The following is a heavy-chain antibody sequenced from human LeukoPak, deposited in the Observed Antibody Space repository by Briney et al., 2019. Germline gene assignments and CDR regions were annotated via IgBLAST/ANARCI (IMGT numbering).Heavy chain of an antibody. CDR1: GFIVNSKY. V-gene: IGHV3-53*01. CDR3: ARSIPGPHCGGGGCPPTLTPFDL. D-gene: IGHD2-15*01. CDR2: MYSGGTA. J-gene: IGHJ4*02. Sequence: GGSLRLSCEASGFIVNSKYMSWIRQTPGKELEWVSVMYSGGTAFYADSVRGRFTISRDNSKNTLYLQMNRLKVEDTAVYYCARSIPGPHCGGGGCPPTLTPFDLWGQGTLVTVSS.